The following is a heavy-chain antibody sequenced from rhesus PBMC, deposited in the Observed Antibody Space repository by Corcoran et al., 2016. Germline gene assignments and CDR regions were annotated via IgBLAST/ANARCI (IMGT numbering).Heavy chain of an antibody. CDR1: GYSISSGHY. D-gene: IGHD3-9*01. J-gene: IGHJ4*01. CDR2: IYGSGGSN. V-gene: IGHV4S14*01. Sequence: QVQLQESGPGLVKPSETRSLTCAVSGYSISSGHYWNWIRQPHGKGLEWIGSIYGSGGSNYLTPSLKSRVTLSVDTSKNQFSLKVSSVTAADTAVYYCARNNHYHTYFDYWGQGVLVTVSS. CDR3: ARNNHYHTYFDY.